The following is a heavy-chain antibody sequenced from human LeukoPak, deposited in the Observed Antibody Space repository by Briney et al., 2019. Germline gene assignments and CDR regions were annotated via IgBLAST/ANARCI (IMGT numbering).Heavy chain of an antibody. J-gene: IGHJ4*02. CDR3: ARDRYCTNGVCYQYY. CDR2: IIPIFGTA. V-gene: IGHV1-69*05. Sequence: ASVKVSCKASGGTFSSYAISWVRQAPGQGLEWMGRIIPIFGTANYAQKFQGRVTITTDESTSTAHMELSSLRSEDTAVYYCARDRYCTNGVCYQYYWGQGTLVTVSS. CDR1: GGTFSSYA. D-gene: IGHD2-8*01.